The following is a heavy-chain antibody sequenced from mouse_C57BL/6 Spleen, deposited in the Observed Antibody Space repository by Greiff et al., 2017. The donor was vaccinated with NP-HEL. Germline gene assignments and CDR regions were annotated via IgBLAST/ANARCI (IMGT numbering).Heavy chain of an antibody. J-gene: IGHJ4*01. CDR1: GFTFSSYA. Sequence: EVKVVESGEGLVKPGGSLKLSCAASGFTFSSYAMSWVRQTPEKRLAWVAYISSGGDYIYYVDTVKGRFTISRDNARNTLYLQMSSLKSEDTAMYYCTRLLWVTRDDYYAMDYWGQGTSVTVSS. CDR3: TRLLWVTRDDYYAMDY. D-gene: IGHD1-1*02. V-gene: IGHV5-9-1*02. CDR2: ISSGGDYI.